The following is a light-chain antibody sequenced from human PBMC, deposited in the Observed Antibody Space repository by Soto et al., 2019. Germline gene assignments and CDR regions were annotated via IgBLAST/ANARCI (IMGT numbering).Light chain of an antibody. V-gene: IGLV1-44*01. J-gene: IGLJ2*01. Sequence: QSVLTQPPSASGTPGQRVTISCSGSSSNIGSNTVNWYQQLPGTAPKLLIYSNNQRPSGVPDRFSGSKSGTSVSLAISGLQSGDEADYYCAAWDASLNGVVFGGGTKLTVL. CDR3: AAWDASLNGVV. CDR1: SSNIGSNT. CDR2: SNN.